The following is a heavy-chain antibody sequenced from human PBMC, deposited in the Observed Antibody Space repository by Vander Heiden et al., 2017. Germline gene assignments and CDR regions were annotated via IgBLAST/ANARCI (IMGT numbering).Heavy chain of an antibody. CDR3: ASGVVGARGGY. CDR1: GFTFRSYW. Sequence: EVQLVESGGGLVKPGESLRLSCAASGFTFRSYWMHWVRQAPGKGLVWVSRINSDGSSTSYADSVKGRFTISRDNAKNTLYLQMNSLRAEDTAVYYCASGVVGARGGYWGQGTLVTVSS. D-gene: IGHD1-26*01. J-gene: IGHJ4*02. CDR2: INSDGSST. V-gene: IGHV3-74*01.